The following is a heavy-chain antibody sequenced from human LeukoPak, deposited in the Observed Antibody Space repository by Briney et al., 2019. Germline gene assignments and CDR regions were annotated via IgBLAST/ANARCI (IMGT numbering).Heavy chain of an antibody. CDR1: SGSISSGSYY. CDR2: IYYSGST. CDR3: ASQFIAAADQLFDY. Sequence: SETLSLTRTVSSGSISSGSYYWGWIRQPPGKGLEWVGSIYYSGSTYYNPSLKSRVTVSVDTSKSQFSLKLSSVTAADTAVYYCASQFIAAADQLFDYWGQGTLVTVSS. J-gene: IGHJ4*02. D-gene: IGHD6-13*01. V-gene: IGHV4-39*01.